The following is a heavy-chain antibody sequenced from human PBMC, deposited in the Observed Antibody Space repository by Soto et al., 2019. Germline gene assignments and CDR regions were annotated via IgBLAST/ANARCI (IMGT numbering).Heavy chain of an antibody. J-gene: IGHJ6*02. Sequence: SGPTLVNPTQTLTLTCTFSGFSLNTGGLGVGWIRQPPGKALEWLALIYWDGDKRYSPSLKSRLSITKDTSNSQVVLTMTNMDPVDTATYYCAHSRCGGECIRSYSSHYYYGMDVWGQGTTVTVS. CDR2: IYWDGDK. CDR1: GFSLNTGGLG. V-gene: IGHV2-5*02. D-gene: IGHD2-21*01. CDR3: AHSRCGGECIRSYSSHYYYGMDV.